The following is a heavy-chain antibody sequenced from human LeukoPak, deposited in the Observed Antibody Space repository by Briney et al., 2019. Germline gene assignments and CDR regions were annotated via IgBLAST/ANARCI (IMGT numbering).Heavy chain of an antibody. CDR1: GGSFSGYY. D-gene: IGHD5-24*01. V-gene: IGHV4-34*01. J-gene: IGHJ4*02. Sequence: PSETLSLTCAVYGGSFSGYYWSWIRQPPGKGLEWIGEINHSGSTNYNPSLKSRVTISVDTSKNQFSLKLSSVTAADTAVYYCARRVRDGYNYGYWGQGTLVTVSS. CDR3: ARRVRDGYNYGY. CDR2: INHSGST.